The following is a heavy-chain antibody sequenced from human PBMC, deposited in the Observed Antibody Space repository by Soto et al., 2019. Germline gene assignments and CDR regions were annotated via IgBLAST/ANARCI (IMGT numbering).Heavy chain of an antibody. Sequence: GASVKVSCKASGGMFYSSAINWVRQAPGQGLEWMGGIVPMNGSPKYAQEFLGRVTISADASATTAYMDLSGLKSEDTAVYYCSFAPNWTYQLTIYWGRDTQVTVSS. CDR2: IVPMNGSP. CDR1: GGMFYSSA. CDR3: SFAPNWTYQLTIY. J-gene: IGHJ1*01. V-gene: IGHV1-69*13. D-gene: IGHD1-1*01.